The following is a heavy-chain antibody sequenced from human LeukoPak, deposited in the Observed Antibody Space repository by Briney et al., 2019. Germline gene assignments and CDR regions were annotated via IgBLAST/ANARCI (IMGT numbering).Heavy chain of an antibody. J-gene: IGHJ6*03. CDR3: ARDSITYYDFWSGYFYYVDV. V-gene: IGHV3-11*06. CDR2: ISSSSSYI. D-gene: IGHD3-3*01. CDR1: GFTFSDYY. Sequence: PGGSLRLSCAASGFTFSDYYMNWIRQAPGKGLEWVSSISSSSSYIYYADSVKGRFTISRDNAKNSLYLQMNSLRAEDTAVYYCARDSITYYDFWSGYFYYVDVWGEGTTVTVSS.